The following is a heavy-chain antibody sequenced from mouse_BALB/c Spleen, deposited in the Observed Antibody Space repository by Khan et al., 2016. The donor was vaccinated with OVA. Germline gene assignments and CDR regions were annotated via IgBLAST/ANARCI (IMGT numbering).Heavy chain of an antibody. D-gene: IGHD1-2*01. J-gene: IGHJ4*01. Sequence: EVQLQEPGPGLVKPSQSLSLTCTVTDYSITTNYAWSWIRQFPGNKLEWMGYISYSGYTNYNPSHKSRISVTRETSENQFFLQLNSFTTEDSATYYCARQNYCGSALDYWGQGTSVTVSS. CDR1: DYSITTNYA. V-gene: IGHV3-2*02. CDR3: ARQNYCGSALDY. CDR2: ISYSGYT.